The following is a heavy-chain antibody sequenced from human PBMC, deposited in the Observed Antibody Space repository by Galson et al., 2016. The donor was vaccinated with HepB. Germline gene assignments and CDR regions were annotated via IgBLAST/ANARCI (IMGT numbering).Heavy chain of an antibody. CDR3: VRVAYCSSVNGTFDF. J-gene: IGHJ4*02. Sequence: SLRLSCAGSGFTFSDHYMDWVRQAPGKGLEWVGRVRNKPNGYRTEYAASVKGRFIVSREDLKSSLYLQMNSLKTEDTAFYYCVRVAYCSSVNGTFDFWGQGTLVTVSS. CDR2: VRNKPNGYRT. D-gene: IGHD2-2*01. V-gene: IGHV3-72*01. CDR1: GFTFSDHY.